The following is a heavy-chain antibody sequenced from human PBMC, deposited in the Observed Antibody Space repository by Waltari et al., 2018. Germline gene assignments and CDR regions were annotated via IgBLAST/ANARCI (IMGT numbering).Heavy chain of an antibody. Sequence: QVQLVQSGAEVKKPGSSVKVSCKASGGTFSSYTISWVRQAPGPGLEWMGSIIPILGIANYAQKFQGRVTITADKSTSTAYMELSSLRSEDTAVYYCAREYSSSSDFDYWGQGTLVTVSS. CDR1: GGTFSSYT. V-gene: IGHV1-69*02. CDR3: AREYSSSSDFDY. D-gene: IGHD6-6*01. J-gene: IGHJ4*02. CDR2: IIPILGIA.